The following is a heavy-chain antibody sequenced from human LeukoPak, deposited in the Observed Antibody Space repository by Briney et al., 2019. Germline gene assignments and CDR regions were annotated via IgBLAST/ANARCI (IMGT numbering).Heavy chain of an antibody. CDR3: ARDEGVVIAARGDI. V-gene: IGHV1-18*01. CDR1: GYTFTSYG. D-gene: IGHD2-15*01. CDR2: ISAYNGNT. Sequence: ASVKVSCKASGYTFTSYGISWVRQAPGQGLEWMGWISAYNGNTNYAQKLQGRVTTTTDTSTSTAYMELRSLRSDDTAVYYCARDEGVVIAARGDIWGQGTMVTVSS. J-gene: IGHJ3*02.